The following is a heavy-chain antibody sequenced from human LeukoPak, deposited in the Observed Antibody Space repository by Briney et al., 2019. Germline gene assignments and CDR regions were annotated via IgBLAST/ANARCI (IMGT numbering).Heavy chain of an antibody. J-gene: IGHJ4*02. CDR2: INPSGGRT. CDR3: AKGVSISWYDY. CDR1: GFALSGYN. V-gene: IGHV3-23*01. D-gene: IGHD6-13*01. Sequence: GGSLRLSCPASGFALSGYNISWVRQPPGKGLDWVSDINPSGGRTYYADSVKGRFTISRDNSKNTLYLQMNSLRAEDTAVYFCAKGVSISWYDYWGQGTLVTVSS.